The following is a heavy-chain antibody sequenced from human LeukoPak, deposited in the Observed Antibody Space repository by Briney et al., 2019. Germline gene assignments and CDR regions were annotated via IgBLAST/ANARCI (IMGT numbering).Heavy chain of an antibody. CDR2: ISGSGGST. V-gene: IGHV3-23*01. Sequence: GGSLILSCEASGFTFSSYAMSWVRQAPGKGLELASAISGSGGSTYYADSVKGRFTISRDNSKNTLYLQMNSLRAEDTAVYYCAKDPPAILGYFDYWGQGTLVTVSS. CDR3: AKDPPAILGYFDY. D-gene: IGHD7-27*01. CDR1: GFTFSSYA. J-gene: IGHJ4*02.